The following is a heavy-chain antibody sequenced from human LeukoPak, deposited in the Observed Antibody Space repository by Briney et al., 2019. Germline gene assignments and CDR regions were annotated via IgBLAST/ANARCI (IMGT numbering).Heavy chain of an antibody. CDR1: GFTFSSYI. V-gene: IGHV3-21*01. CDR2: ISRNSTYI. CDR3: ASDEGNYFDY. Sequence: GALRLSCAASGFTFSSYIMNWVRQAPGKGLEWAASISRNSTYIHYADSVKGRFTISRDNARNSLFLQMNSLRAEDTAIYYCASDEGNYFDYWGQGTLVTVSS. J-gene: IGHJ4*02.